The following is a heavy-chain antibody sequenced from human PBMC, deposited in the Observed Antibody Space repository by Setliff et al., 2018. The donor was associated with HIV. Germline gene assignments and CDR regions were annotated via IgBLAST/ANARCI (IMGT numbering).Heavy chain of an antibody. Sequence: ASVKVSCKPSGYTFTNYDINWVRQAAGQGLEWMGWMNPGSRNTGCAQRLEGSVTMTWDTSISTAYMELNNVKFEDTAVYYCARARTDHYDRGRRSHYYIDVWARGATVTVSS. CDR1: GYTFTNYD. V-gene: IGHV1-8*02. CDR2: MNPGSRNT. D-gene: IGHD3-22*01. CDR3: ARARTDHYDRGRRSHYYIDV. J-gene: IGHJ6*03.